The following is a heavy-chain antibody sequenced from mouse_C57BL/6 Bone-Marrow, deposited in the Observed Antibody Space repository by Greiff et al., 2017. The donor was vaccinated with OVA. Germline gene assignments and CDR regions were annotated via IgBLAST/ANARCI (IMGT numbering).Heavy chain of an antibody. Sequence: EVQLQQSGAELVRPGASVKLSCTASGFNIKDDYMHWVKQRPEQGLEWIGWIDPENGDTEYASKFQGKATITADTSSNPTYLQLSSLTSEDTAVYYCTSYYSNCPYWYFDVWGTGTTVTVSS. CDR2: IDPENGDT. V-gene: IGHV14-4*01. J-gene: IGHJ1*03. CDR3: TSYYSNCPYWYFDV. CDR1: GFNIKDDY. D-gene: IGHD2-5*01.